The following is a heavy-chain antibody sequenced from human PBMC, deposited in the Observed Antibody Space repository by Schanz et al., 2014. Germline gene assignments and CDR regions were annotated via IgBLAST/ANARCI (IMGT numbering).Heavy chain of an antibody. J-gene: IGHJ6*03. Sequence: QVQLVESGGGVVQPGRSLRLSCAASGFTFSSYAMHWVRQAPGKGLEWVAVISNDGSIKYYADSVEGRFTISRDNSRNTLYLQMNSLRTEDTAVYYCARDGDRFYHNYYMDVWGKGTTXTVSS. D-gene: IGHD4-17*01. V-gene: IGHV3-30-3*01. CDR1: GFTFSSYA. CDR3: ARDGDRFYHNYYMDV. CDR2: ISNDGSIK.